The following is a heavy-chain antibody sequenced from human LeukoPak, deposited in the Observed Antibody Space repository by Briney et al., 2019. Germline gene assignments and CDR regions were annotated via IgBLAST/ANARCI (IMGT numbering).Heavy chain of an antibody. CDR2: IYYSGST. J-gene: IGHJ4*02. CDR1: GGSTSIIVYN. D-gene: IGHD4-17*01. Sequence: SETLSLTCTVSGGSTSIIVYNGGGTPQPPGKGRKWIGSIYYSGSTYYNPSLKSRVTISVDTSKNQFSLKLSSVTAADTAVYYCARHQIDTVTVDYWGQGTLVTVSS. V-gene: IGHV4-39*01. CDR3: ARHQIDTVTVDY.